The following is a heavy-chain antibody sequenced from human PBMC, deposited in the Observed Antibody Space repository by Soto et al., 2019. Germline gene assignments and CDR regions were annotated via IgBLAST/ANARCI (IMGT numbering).Heavy chain of an antibody. CDR2: INQDGILV. J-gene: IGHJ4*02. Sequence: EVQLVESGGGLVQPGGSLRLSCVASGFSFSSYWMSWVRQAPGKGREWVANINQDGILVDYVGSVQGRFTTSRDNAKNSLYLQMNSLRDEDTAVYYCAKAPRGSGMDYDVVYWGQGTLITVSS. V-gene: IGHV3-7*05. D-gene: IGHD4-17*01. CDR3: AKAPRGSGMDYDVVY. CDR1: GFSFSSYW.